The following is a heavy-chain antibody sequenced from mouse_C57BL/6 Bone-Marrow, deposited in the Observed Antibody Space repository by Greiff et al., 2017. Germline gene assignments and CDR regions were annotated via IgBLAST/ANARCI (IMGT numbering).Heavy chain of an antibody. CDR2: IDPSDSYT. CDR3: AGLLRNFAY. J-gene: IGHJ3*01. CDR1: GYTFTSYW. D-gene: IGHD2-3*01. V-gene: IGHV1-69*01. Sequence: QVQLQQSGAELVMPGASVKLSCKASGYTFTSYWMHWVKQRPGQGLEWIGEIDPSDSYTNYNQKFKGKSTLTVDKSSSTAYMQLSSLTSEDSAVYYCAGLLRNFAYWGQGTLVTVSA.